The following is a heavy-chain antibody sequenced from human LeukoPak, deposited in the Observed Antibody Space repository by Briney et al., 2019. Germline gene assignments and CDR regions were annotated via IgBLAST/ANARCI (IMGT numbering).Heavy chain of an antibody. V-gene: IGHV3-30*18. D-gene: IGHD3-22*01. Sequence: PGGSLILSCAASGFTFSSYGMHWVRQAPGKGLEWVAVISYDGSNQYHADSVKGRFTLSRDNAKNTLYLQMNSLRAEDTAVYYCAKQGPYDSSAYLFDYWGQGTLVTVSS. CDR3: AKQGPYDSSAYLFDY. CDR2: ISYDGSNQ. J-gene: IGHJ4*02. CDR1: GFTFSSYG.